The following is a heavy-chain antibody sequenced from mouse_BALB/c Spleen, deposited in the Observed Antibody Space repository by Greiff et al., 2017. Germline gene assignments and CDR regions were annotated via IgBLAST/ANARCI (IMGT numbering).Heavy chain of an antibody. CDR3: ARSSLRLRGLAMDY. V-gene: IGHV1-54*01. D-gene: IGHD1-2*01. J-gene: IGHJ4*01. CDR1: GYAFTNYL. CDR2: INPGSGGT. Sequence: VKVVESGAELVRPGTSVKVSCKASGYAFTNYLIEWVKQRPGQGLEWIGVINPGSGGTNYNEKFKGKATLTADKSSSTAYMQLSSLTSDDSAVYFCARSSLRLRGLAMDYWGQGTSVTVSS.